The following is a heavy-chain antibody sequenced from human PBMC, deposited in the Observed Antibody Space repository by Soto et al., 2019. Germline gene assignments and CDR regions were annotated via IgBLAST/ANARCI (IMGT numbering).Heavy chain of an antibody. V-gene: IGHV4-34*01. D-gene: IGHD3-10*01. CDR2: INHSGRT. CDR3: ARGPLYMVRGVIALYYFDY. CDR1: GGSFSGYY. J-gene: IGHJ4*02. Sequence: QVQLQQWGAGLLKPSETLSLTCAVYGGSFSGYYWSWIRQPPGTGLEWIGEINHSGRTNYNPSLKSRVTISVDTSKNKFSLKLSSVAAADTAVYYCARGPLYMVRGVIALYYFDYWGQGTLVTVSS.